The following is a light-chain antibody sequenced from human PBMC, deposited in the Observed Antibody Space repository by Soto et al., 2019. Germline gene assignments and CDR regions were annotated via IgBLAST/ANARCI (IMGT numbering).Light chain of an antibody. CDR3: AAWDDSLNGHV. V-gene: IGLV1-44*01. CDR2: TNY. CDR1: SSNIGTNP. Sequence: QSALTQPPSASGTPGQRVTISCSGSSSNIGTNPVNWYQQLPGTAPKLLIYTNYQRPSGVPDRFSGSKSGTSASLAISGLQSEDEADYYCAAWDDSLNGHVFGTGTQVT. J-gene: IGLJ1*01.